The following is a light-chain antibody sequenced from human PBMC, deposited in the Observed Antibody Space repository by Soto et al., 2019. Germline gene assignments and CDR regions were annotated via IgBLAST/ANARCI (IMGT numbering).Light chain of an antibody. CDR2: TAS. Sequence: DIRMSQSPSSLSASVGYRFTITCRASQSIDTHLNWYQQKPGKAPELLIYTASNLQSGVPSRFSGSGSGTDFALTISSLQPEDSEVYYCQQSHSSPLSFGGGTKVDIK. CDR3: QQSHSSPLS. CDR1: QSIDTH. J-gene: IGKJ4*01. V-gene: IGKV1-39*01.